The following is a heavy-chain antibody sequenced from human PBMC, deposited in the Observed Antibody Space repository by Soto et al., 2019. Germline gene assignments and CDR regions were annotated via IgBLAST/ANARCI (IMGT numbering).Heavy chain of an antibody. CDR3: VKGNWNYRGETTFDY. CDR2: ISAYNGNT. CDR1: GYTFTSYG. Sequence: ASVKVSCKASGYTFTSYGISWVRQAPGQGLEWMGWISAYNGNTNYAQKLQGRVTMTTDTSTSTAYMELRSLRSEDTAVYYCVKGNWNYRGETTFDYWGQGTLVTVSS. V-gene: IGHV1-18*04. D-gene: IGHD1-7*01. J-gene: IGHJ4*02.